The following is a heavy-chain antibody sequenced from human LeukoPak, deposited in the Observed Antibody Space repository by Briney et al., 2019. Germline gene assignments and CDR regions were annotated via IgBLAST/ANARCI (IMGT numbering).Heavy chain of an antibody. CDR2: ISSSGGST. CDR1: GFTFTSYA. D-gene: IGHD3-10*01. CDR3: AKAGSGYYYYGSGSFYKDFYYMDV. V-gene: IGHV3-23*01. J-gene: IGHJ6*03. Sequence: GGSLRLSCAASGFTFTSYAMSWVRQAPGQGLEWVSSISSSGGSTYYADSVKGRFTMSRDTSKNTLYLQLNSLRAEDTAVYYCAKAGSGYYYYGSGSFYKDFYYMDVWGKGTTVTVSS.